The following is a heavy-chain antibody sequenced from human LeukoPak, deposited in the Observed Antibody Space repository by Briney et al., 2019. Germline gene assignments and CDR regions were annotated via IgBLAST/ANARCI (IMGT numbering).Heavy chain of an antibody. Sequence: ASVKVSCKVSGYTLTELSMHWVRQAPGHGLEWMGWISADNGNTHYAQKIQGRVTMTTDTSTSTAYMELRSLRSDDTAVYYCAFDSSGYSEDFDYWGQGTVVTVSS. V-gene: IGHV1-18*01. D-gene: IGHD3-22*01. CDR1: GYTLTELS. CDR3: AFDSSGYSEDFDY. CDR2: ISADNGNT. J-gene: IGHJ4*02.